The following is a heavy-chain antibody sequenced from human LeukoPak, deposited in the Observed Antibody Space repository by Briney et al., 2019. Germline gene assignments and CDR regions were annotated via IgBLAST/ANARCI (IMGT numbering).Heavy chain of an antibody. CDR3: ARGAGTSPIYY. CDR1: GGTISSHA. CDR2: IIPIFGAA. D-gene: IGHD1-7*01. V-gene: IGHV1-69*05. Sequence: SVKVSCKASGGTISSHAISWVRQAPGRGLEWMGGIIPIFGAAKYAQRFQGRVTITTDESTSTAYMELSSLTTEDTAVYYCARGAGTSPIYYWGQGTLVTVSS. J-gene: IGHJ4*02.